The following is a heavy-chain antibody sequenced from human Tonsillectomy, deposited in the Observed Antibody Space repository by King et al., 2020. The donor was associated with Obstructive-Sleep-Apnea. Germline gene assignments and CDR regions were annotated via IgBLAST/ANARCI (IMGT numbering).Heavy chain of an antibody. Sequence: VQLVESGGVVVQPGGSLRLSCAASGFTFDDYTMHWVRQAPGKGLEWVSLSSWDGGSTYYADSVKGRLTISRDNSKNSLYLQMNSLRTEDTALYYCAKDMVGYYDSSGYYGFDYWGQGTLVTVSS. D-gene: IGHD3-22*01. CDR3: AKDMVGYYDSSGYYGFDY. J-gene: IGHJ4*02. V-gene: IGHV3-43*01. CDR2: SSWDGGST. CDR1: GFTFDDYT.